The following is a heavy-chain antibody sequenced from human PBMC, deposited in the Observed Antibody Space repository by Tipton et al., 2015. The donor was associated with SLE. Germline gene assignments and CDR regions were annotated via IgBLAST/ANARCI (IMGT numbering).Heavy chain of an antibody. CDR2: ISHSGSA. Sequence: AGLVKPSETLSLTCAVSRGSFSGYAWNWIRQAPGKGPEWIGEISHSGSANYNASLKIRVTMSLDKSNNQFSLRLSSVTAADTAVYYCARGVSGYFSYCYMDVWGKGTTVTISS. V-gene: IGHV4-34*01. CDR3: ARGVSGYFSYCYMDV. D-gene: IGHD3-16*01. CDR1: RGSFSGYA. J-gene: IGHJ6*03.